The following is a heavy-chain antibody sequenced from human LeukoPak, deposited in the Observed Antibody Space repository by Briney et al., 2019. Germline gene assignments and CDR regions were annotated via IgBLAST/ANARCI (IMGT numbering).Heavy chain of an antibody. Sequence: PSETLSLTCIVYGGSFSGYYWSWIRQPPGKGLEWIGEINHSGSTNYNPSLKSRVTISVDTSKNQFSLKLSSVTAADTAVYYCARRDSWTNFDYWGQGTLVTVSS. J-gene: IGHJ4*02. CDR3: ARRDSWTNFDY. CDR2: INHSGST. CDR1: GGSFSGYY. V-gene: IGHV4-34*01. D-gene: IGHD6-13*01.